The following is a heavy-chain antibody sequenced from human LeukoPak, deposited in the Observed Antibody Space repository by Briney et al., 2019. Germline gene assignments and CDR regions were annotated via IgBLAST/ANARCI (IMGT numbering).Heavy chain of an antibody. D-gene: IGHD1-14*01. CDR2: ISYDGSNK. J-gene: IGHJ4*02. Sequence: GGSLRLSCAASGFTFSSYAMHWVRQAPGKGLEWVAVISYDGSNKYYADSVKGRFTISRDNSKNTLYLQMNGLRAEDTAVYYCAKGPLDSITPFDYWGQGTLVTVSS. CDR3: AKGPLDSITPFDY. V-gene: IGHV3-30-3*01. CDR1: GFTFSSYA.